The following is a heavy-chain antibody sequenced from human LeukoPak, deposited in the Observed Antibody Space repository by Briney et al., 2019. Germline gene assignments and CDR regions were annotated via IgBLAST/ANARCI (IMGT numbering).Heavy chain of an antibody. D-gene: IGHD6-13*01. Sequence: GGSLRLSCAASGFTVSSNYMSWVRQAPGKGLEWVSVIYSGNNTYYADSVEGRFTISRDNSKNTLYLQMNSLRAEDTAVYYCAKAGYSSSPISDWGQGTLVTVSS. CDR2: IYSGNNT. V-gene: IGHV3-66*01. J-gene: IGHJ4*02. CDR1: GFTVSSNY. CDR3: AKAGYSSSPISD.